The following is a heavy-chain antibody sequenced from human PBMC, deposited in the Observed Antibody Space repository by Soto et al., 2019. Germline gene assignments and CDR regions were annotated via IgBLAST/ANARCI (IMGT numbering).Heavy chain of an antibody. J-gene: IGHJ2*01. V-gene: IGHV4-34*01. CDR2: INHSGST. CDR1: GGSFSGYY. D-gene: IGHD3-10*01. Sequence: QVHLQQWGAGLLKPSETLSLTCAVYGGSFSGYYWSWIRQPPGKGLEWIGEINHSGSTNYNPSLKSRVSISVGTYNTQFSLKLGSVTAADTAVYYCARGRGDGYNQHWYFDLWGRGTLVTVSS. CDR3: ARGRGDGYNQHWYFDL.